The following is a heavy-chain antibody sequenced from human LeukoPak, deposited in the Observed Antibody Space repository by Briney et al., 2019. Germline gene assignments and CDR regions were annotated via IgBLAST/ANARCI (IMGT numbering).Heavy chain of an antibody. Sequence: SVQVSCHASGGTFRSYAIRWVRQAPGQGHEWMGGVIPIFGTANYTQKIQGRVTITADKSTSTAYMELSSLRSEDTAVYYCARDQGYGSENWFDPWGKGTLVTVSS. J-gene: IGHJ5*02. CDR3: ARDQGYGSENWFDP. CDR1: GGTFRSYA. D-gene: IGHD3-10*01. CDR2: VIPIFGTA. V-gene: IGHV1-69*06.